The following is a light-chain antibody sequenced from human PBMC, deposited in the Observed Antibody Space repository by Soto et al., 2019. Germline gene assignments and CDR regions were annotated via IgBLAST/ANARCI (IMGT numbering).Light chain of an antibody. CDR3: AAWDDSLTGWV. J-gene: IGLJ3*02. CDR1: TSNIETNT. Sequence: QSVLTQPPSASVTPGQRVTISCSGSTSNIETNTVNWYQQLQGTAPKLLIFSNIQRPPGVPDRFSGYKSGTSASLAISGLQSGDEADYYCAAWDDSLTGWVFGGGTKLTVL. V-gene: IGLV1-44*01. CDR2: SNI.